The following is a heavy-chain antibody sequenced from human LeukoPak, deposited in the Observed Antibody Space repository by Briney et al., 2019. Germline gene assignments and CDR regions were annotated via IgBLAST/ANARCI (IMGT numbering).Heavy chain of an antibody. Sequence: GGSLRPSCAASGFTFSSYGMHWVRQAPGKGLEWVAIIWYDGSNKYYADSVKGRFTISRDNSKNTLYLQMNSLRAEDTAVYYCAKGCSGGSCSNLDYWGQGTLVTVSS. CDR2: IWYDGSNK. CDR3: AKGCSGGSCSNLDY. V-gene: IGHV3-33*06. CDR1: GFTFSSYG. J-gene: IGHJ4*02. D-gene: IGHD2-15*01.